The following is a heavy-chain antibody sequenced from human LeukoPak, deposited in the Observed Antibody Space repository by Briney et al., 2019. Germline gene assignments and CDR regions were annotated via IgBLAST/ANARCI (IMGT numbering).Heavy chain of an antibody. J-gene: IGHJ1*01. CDR3: ARSYYYDSSGSLHFQH. V-gene: IGHV1-69*05. CDR2: TIPIFGTA. CDR1: GGTFSSYA. Sequence: SVKVSCKASGGTFSSYAISWVRQAPGQGLELRGGTIPIFGTANYAQKFQGRVTITTDESTSTAYMELSSLRSEDTAVYYCARSYYYDSSGSLHFQHWGQGTLVTVSS. D-gene: IGHD3-22*01.